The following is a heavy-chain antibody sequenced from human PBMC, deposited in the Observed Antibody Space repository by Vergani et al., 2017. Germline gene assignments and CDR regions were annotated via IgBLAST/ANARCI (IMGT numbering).Heavy chain of an antibody. V-gene: IGHV3-30*03. CDR2: ISYDGSNK. CDR1: GFTFSSYG. CDR3: ARDKNYYYYMDV. Sequence: QVQLVESGGGVVQPGRSLRLSCAASGFTFSSYGMHWVRQAPGKGLEWVAVISYDGSNKYYADSVKGRFTISRDNSKNTLYLQMNSLRAEDTAVYYCARDKNYYYYMDVWGKGTTVTVSS. J-gene: IGHJ6*03.